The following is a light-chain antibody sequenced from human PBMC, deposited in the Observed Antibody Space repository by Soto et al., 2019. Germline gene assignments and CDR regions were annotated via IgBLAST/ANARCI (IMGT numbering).Light chain of an antibody. J-gene: IGLJ1*01. Sequence: QSALTQPASVSGSPGQSITISCTGTSSDVGGYNFVSWYQQHPGKAPKLMISEVNNRPSGVSNRFSGSKSGNTASLTISGLQAEDEAVYYCSSYSSSSTLGVFGSGTKLTVL. CDR1: SSDVGGYNF. CDR3: SSYSSSSTLGV. CDR2: EVN. V-gene: IGLV2-14*03.